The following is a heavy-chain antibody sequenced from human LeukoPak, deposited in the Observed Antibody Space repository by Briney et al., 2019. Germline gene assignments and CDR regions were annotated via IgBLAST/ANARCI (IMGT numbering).Heavy chain of an antibody. V-gene: IGHV4-39*07. Sequence: SETLSLTCTVSGGSISSSSYYWGWVRQPPGTGLEWIGSIYYSGSIYYNPSLKSRVTISEDTSKNQFSLKPSSVTAADTAVYSCARRHSYGGRDFDYWGQGTLVTVSS. J-gene: IGHJ4*02. CDR3: ARRHSYGGRDFDY. CDR1: GGSISSSSYY. D-gene: IGHD4-23*01. CDR2: IYYSGSI.